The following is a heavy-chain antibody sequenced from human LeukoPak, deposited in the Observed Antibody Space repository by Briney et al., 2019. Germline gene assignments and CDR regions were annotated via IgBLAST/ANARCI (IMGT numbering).Heavy chain of an antibody. CDR1: GGTFSSYA. V-gene: IGHV1-69*05. D-gene: IGHD4-23*01. CDR2: IIPIFVTP. J-gene: IGHJ4*02. CDR3: ASGGVNSATFDY. Sequence: GSSVKVSCKASGGTFSSYAISWGRQAPGQGLEWMGGIIPIFVTPNYAQKFQGRVTITTDESTSTAYMELSSLRSEDTAVYYCASGGVNSATFDYWGQGTLVTVSS.